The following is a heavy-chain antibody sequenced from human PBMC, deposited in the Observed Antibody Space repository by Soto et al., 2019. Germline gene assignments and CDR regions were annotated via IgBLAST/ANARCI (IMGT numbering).Heavy chain of an antibody. CDR1: GYSFTSYW. CDR2: IDPSDSYA. V-gene: IGHV5-10-1*01. J-gene: IGHJ6*02. Sequence: PGESLKISCKGSGYSFTSYWFSWVRQMPGKGQEWMGRIDPSDSYANYSPSFQGHVTISADKSISTAYLQWSSLKASDTAMYYFAKIKGNYDYGLDVWGQGTPVTVSS. CDR3: AKIKGNYDYGLDV. D-gene: IGHD3-16*01.